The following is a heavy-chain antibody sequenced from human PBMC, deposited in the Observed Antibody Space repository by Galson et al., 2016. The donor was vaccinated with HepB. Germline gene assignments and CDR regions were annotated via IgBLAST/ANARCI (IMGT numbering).Heavy chain of an antibody. CDR1: GFNFSTYD. D-gene: IGHD1-1*01. V-gene: IGHV3-13*01. Sequence: SLRLSCAASGFNFSTYDMLWVRQGTGKGLEWVSGIGSAGDRYLLDSVKGRFTISRDNSNNTLYLQMNGLRAEDTAVYYCAKERLVRRIFDHWGQGTLLTVSS. CDR2: IGSAGDR. J-gene: IGHJ4*02. CDR3: AKERLVRRIFDH.